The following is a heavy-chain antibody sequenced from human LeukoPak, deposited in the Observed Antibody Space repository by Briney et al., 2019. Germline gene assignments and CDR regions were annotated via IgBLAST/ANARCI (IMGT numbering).Heavy chain of an antibody. CDR2: ISYDGSNK. CDR1: GFTFSSYG. V-gene: IGHV3-30*18. J-gene: IGHJ6*02. D-gene: IGHD2-2*01. CDR3: AKVSGGEYQLPRHYYYGTDV. Sequence: PGGSLRLSCAASGFTFSSYGMHWVRQAPGKGLEWVAVISYDGSNKYYADSVKGRFTISRDNSKNTLYLQMNSLRAEDTAVYYCAKVSGGEYQLPRHYYYGTDVWGQGTTVTVSS.